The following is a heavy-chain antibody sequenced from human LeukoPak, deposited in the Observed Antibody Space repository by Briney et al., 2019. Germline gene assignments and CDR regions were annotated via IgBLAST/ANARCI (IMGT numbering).Heavy chain of an antibody. CDR1: GGSFSGYY. J-gene: IGHJ6*02. Sequence: NSSETLSLTCAVYGGSFSGYYWSRIRQPPGKGLEWIGEINHSGSTNYNPSLKSRVTISVDTSKNQFSLKLSSVTAADTAVYYCARGKIAAAGLRRYYYYGMDVWGQGTTVTVSS. CDR2: INHSGST. V-gene: IGHV4-34*01. CDR3: ARGKIAAAGLRRYYYYGMDV. D-gene: IGHD6-13*01.